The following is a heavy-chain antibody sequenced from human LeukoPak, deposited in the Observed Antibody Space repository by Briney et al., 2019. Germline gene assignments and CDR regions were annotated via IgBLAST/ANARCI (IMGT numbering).Heavy chain of an antibody. J-gene: IGHJ4*02. CDR1: GFTFSSYA. V-gene: IGHV3-23*01. Sequence: PGGSLRLSCAASGFTFSSYAMSWVRQAPGKGLEWVSAISGSGGSTYYADSVKGRFTISRDNSKNTLYLQMNSLRAEDTAVYYCARDFYYDSSGPRDYWGQGTLVTVSS. CDR3: ARDFYYDSSGPRDY. D-gene: IGHD3-22*01. CDR2: ISGSGGST.